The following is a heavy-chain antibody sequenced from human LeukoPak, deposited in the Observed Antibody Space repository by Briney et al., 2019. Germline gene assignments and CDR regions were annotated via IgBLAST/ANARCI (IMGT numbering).Heavy chain of an antibody. CDR3: ARGGYDYYSWFDP. J-gene: IGHJ5*02. V-gene: IGHV3-30*03. CDR1: GFTFSSYG. D-gene: IGHD5-12*01. Sequence: PGRSLRLSCAASGFTFSSYGVHWVRQAPGKGLEWVAVISYDGSNKYYADSVKGRFTISRDNSKNTLYLQMNSLRAEDTAVYYCARGGYDYYSWFDPWGQGTLVTVSS. CDR2: ISYDGSNK.